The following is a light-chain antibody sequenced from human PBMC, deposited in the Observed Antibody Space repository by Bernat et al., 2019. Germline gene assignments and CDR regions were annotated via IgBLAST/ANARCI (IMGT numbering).Light chain of an antibody. CDR2: LGS. Sequence: DIVMTQSPLSLPVSPGEPASISCRSSQSFLHSNGYNYLDWYLQKPGQSPQLLIYLGSNRASGVPDRFSGSGSGTDFTLKISRVEAEDVEVYYCMKASQSSITFGQGTRLKIK. CDR1: QSFLHSNGYNY. CDR3: MKASQSSIT. J-gene: IGKJ5*01. V-gene: IGKV2-28*01.